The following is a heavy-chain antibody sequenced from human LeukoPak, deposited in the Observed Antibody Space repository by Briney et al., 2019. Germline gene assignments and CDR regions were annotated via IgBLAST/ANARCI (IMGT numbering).Heavy chain of an antibody. V-gene: IGHV3-7*01. CDR2: IKQDGSEK. CDR3: ARMDIGLVRD. Sequence: ETLSLTCTVSGGSISSYYWSWVRQAPGKGLEWVANIKQDGSEKYYVDSVKGRFTISRDNAKNSLSLQMNSLRAEDTAMYYCARMDIGLVRDWGQGTLVTVSS. J-gene: IGHJ4*02. CDR1: GGSISSYY. D-gene: IGHD3-10*01.